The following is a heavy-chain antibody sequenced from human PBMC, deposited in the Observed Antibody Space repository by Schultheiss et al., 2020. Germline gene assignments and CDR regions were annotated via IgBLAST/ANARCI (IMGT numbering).Heavy chain of an antibody. D-gene: IGHD1-7*01. Sequence: GGSLRLSCKASGYTFTSYDINWVRQATGQGLEWMGWMNPNSGNTGYAQKFQGRVTMTRNTSISTAYMELSSLRSEDTAVYYCARDAPGTANWFDPWGQGTLVTVSS. J-gene: IGHJ5*02. CDR3: ARDAPGTANWFDP. CDR2: MNPNSGNT. CDR1: GYTFTSYD. V-gene: IGHV1-8*01.